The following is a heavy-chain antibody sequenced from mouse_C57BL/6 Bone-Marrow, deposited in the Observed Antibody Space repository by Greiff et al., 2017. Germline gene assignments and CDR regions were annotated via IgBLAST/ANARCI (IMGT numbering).Heavy chain of an antibody. V-gene: IGHV1-7*01. Sequence: VQLQQSGAELAKPGASVKLSCKASGYTFTSYWMHWVKQRPGQGLEWTGYINPSSGYTKYNQKFKDKATMTADKSSSTAYMQLSSLTYEDSAVFYCARSGSRYSNYALMDYWGQGTSVTVSS. CDR2: INPSSGYT. CDR3: ARSGSRYSNYALMDY. CDR1: GYTFTSYW. J-gene: IGHJ4*01. D-gene: IGHD2-5*01.